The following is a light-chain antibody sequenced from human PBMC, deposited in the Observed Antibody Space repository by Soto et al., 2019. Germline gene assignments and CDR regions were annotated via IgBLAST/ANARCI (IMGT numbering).Light chain of an antibody. CDR1: QLISSA. V-gene: IGKV1-13*02. CDR2: DAS. J-gene: IGKJ3*01. Sequence: AIQLTQSPASLSASVGERVTITCRASQLISSALAWYQQKPGRSPQLLISDASLLEAGVPSRFSGSGSGTDFTLTISGLQSEDFATYYCQQFSTCPFTFGPGTTVDVK. CDR3: QQFSTCPFT.